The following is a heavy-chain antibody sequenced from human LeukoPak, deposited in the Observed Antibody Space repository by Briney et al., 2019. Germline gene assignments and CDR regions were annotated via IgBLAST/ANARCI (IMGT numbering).Heavy chain of an antibody. J-gene: IGHJ3*02. CDR3: ARSPPRYDYVWGSYRYPYAFDI. CDR1: GGSFSGYY. V-gene: IGHV4-34*01. CDR2: INHSGST. D-gene: IGHD3-16*02. Sequence: PSETLSLTCAVYGGSFSGYYWSWIRQPPGKGLEWIGEINHSGSTNYNPSLKSRVTISVDTSKNQFSLKLSSVTAADTAVYYCARSPPRYDYVWGSYRYPYAFDIWGQGTMVTVSS.